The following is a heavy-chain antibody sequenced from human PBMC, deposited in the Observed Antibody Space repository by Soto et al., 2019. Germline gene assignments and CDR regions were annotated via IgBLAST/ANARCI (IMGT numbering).Heavy chain of an antibody. CDR3: TRGYSGTSGYAFDI. Sequence: QVQLVQSGTEVKSPGASVKVSCRASGYKFTGYAISWVRQAPGKGLEWMGWVSSYNANTNYEQKFRDRVTMTTDSSTRTVDMELRSLRSDDTAVYYCTRGYSGTSGYAFDIWGQGTLVTVSP. V-gene: IGHV1-18*04. J-gene: IGHJ3*02. D-gene: IGHD1-26*01. CDR1: GYKFTGYA. CDR2: VSSYNANT.